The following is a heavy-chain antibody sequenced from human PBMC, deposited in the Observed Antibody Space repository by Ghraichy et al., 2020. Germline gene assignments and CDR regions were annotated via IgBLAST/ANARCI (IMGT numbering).Heavy chain of an antibody. J-gene: IGHJ6*02. CDR1: GGTFSSYA. Sequence: SVKVSCKASGGTFSSYAINWVRQVPGQGLEWMGGIIPFFGTTNYAQKFQDRVTITADESTRTAYMELNSLRSEDTAVYYCARDRLIAAAGSGTTRFYGMDVWGQGTTVTVSS. CDR2: IIPFFGTT. V-gene: IGHV1-69*13. CDR3: ARDRLIAAAGSGTTRFYGMDV. D-gene: IGHD6-13*01.